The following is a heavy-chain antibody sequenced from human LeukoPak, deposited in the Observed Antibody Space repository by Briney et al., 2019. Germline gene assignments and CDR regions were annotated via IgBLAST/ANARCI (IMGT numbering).Heavy chain of an antibody. CDR1: GFTFSSYA. CDR2: ISSSSSYI. Sequence: GGSLRLSCAASGFTFSSYAMSWVRQAPGKGLEWVSSISSSSSYIYYADSVKGRFTISRDNAKNSLYLQMNSLRAEDTAVYYCARGVRGSGSNWFDPWGQGTLVTVSS. D-gene: IGHD3-10*01. J-gene: IGHJ5*02. CDR3: ARGVRGSGSNWFDP. V-gene: IGHV3-21*01.